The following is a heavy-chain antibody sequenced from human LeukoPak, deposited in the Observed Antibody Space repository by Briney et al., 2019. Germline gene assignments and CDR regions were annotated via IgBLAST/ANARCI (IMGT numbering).Heavy chain of an antibody. CDR3: ARQGFDSGSDY. J-gene: IGHJ4*01. CDR2: LFSGGDT. D-gene: IGHD2-21*01. Sequence: GGSLRLSCTASGFSFSRYYMSWVRPAPGKGLEWISVLFSGGDTYYADSVKDRFGVSRDSSSETLFLQMNSLRVDDTAVYYCARQGFDSGSDYWGHGTMVTVSS. V-gene: IGHV3-66*04. CDR1: GFSFSRYY.